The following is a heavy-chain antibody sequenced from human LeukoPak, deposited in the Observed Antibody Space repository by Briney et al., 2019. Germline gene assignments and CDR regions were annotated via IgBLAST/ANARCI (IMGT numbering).Heavy chain of an antibody. V-gene: IGHV3-23*01. CDR3: AKDPRRYCSSTSCYPFDY. CDR2: ISGSGGST. J-gene: IGHJ4*02. CDR1: GFTFSSYA. Sequence: QPGGSLRLSCAASGFTFSSYAMSWVRQAPGKGLEWVSAISGSGGSTYYADSVKGRFTISRDNSKNTLYLQMNSLRAEDTAVYYCAKDPRRYCSSTSCYPFDYWGQGTLVTVSS. D-gene: IGHD2-2*01.